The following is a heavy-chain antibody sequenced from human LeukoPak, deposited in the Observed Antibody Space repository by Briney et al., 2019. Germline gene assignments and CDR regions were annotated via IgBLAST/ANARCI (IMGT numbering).Heavy chain of an antibody. Sequence: PSGTLTLTCTVSGCSISSYYWSWIRQPPGKGLEGMGDIYYSGSTNYNPSLKSRVTISVDTSKNQFSLKLISVTAADTAVSSCASDWEFDVWGSGTLVTAS. J-gene: IGHJ2*01. CDR1: GCSISSYY. D-gene: IGHD1-26*01. CDR3: ASDWEFDV. CDR2: IYYSGST. V-gene: IGHV4-59*01.